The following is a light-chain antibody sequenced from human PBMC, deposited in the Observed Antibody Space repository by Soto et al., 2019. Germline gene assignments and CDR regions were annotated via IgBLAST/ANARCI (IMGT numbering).Light chain of an antibody. CDR3: QHTYSAPWT. CDR2: AAS. CDR1: HSINNY. Sequence: DIQMTQSPSSLSASVGDRVTISCRASHSINNYLNWYQHKPGKAPKVLIYAASRLQTGVPSRFSGRGSGTDFTLTISSLQPEDFATYYCQHTYSAPWTFGQGTKVEIK. V-gene: IGKV1-39*01. J-gene: IGKJ1*01.